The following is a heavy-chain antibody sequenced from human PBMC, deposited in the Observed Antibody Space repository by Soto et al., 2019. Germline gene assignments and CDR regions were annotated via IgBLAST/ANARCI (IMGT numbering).Heavy chain of an antibody. CDR3: ASAIVGAPVYFDY. D-gene: IGHD1-26*01. J-gene: IGHJ4*02. CDR2: IIPIFGTA. V-gene: IGHV1-69*13. Sequence: PSVKVSCKASGGTFSSYAISWVRQAPGQGLEWMGGIIPIFGTANYAQKFQGRVTITADESTSTAYMELSSLRSEDTAVYYCASAIVGAPVYFDYWGQGTLVTVSS. CDR1: GGTFSSYA.